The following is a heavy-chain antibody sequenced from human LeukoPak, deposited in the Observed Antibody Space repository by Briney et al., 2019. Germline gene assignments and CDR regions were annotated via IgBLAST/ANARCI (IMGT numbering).Heavy chain of an antibody. J-gene: IGHJ4*02. CDR2: IYTSGST. CDR1: GGSISSYY. V-gene: IGHV4-4*07. CDR3: ASSPKYYYDSSGYRTYYFDY. D-gene: IGHD3-22*01. Sequence: PSETLSLTCTVSGGSISSYYWSWIRQPAGKGLEWIGRIYTSGSTNYNPSLKSRVTMSVDTSKNQFSLKLSSVTAADTAVYYCASSPKYYYDSSGYRTYYFDYWGQGTLVTVSS.